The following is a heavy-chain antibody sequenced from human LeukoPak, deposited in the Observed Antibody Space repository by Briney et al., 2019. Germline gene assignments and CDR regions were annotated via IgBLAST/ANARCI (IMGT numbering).Heavy chain of an antibody. Sequence: GGSLRLSCAASGFTFSSYWMSWVRQAPGKGLEWVANIKQDGSEKYYVDSVKGRFTISRDNAKNSLYLQMNSLRAEDTAVYYCAKERVVGAIDYWGQGTLVTVSS. CDR3: AKERVVGAIDY. D-gene: IGHD1-26*01. V-gene: IGHV3-7*03. J-gene: IGHJ4*02. CDR2: IKQDGSEK. CDR1: GFTFSSYW.